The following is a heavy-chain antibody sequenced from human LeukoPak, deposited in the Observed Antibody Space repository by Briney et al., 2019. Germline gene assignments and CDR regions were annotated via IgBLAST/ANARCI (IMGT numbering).Heavy chain of an antibody. CDR3: ARDLEYSSSWYGYYGMDV. CDR2: IWYDGSNK. V-gene: IGHV3-33*01. CDR1: GFTFSSYG. Sequence: GGSLRLSCAASGFTFSSYGMHWVRQAPGKGLEWVAVIWYDGSNKYYADSVKGRFTISRDNSKNTLYLQMNSLRAEDTAVYYCARDLEYSSSWYGYYGMDVWGQGTTVTVSS. D-gene: IGHD6-13*01. J-gene: IGHJ6*02.